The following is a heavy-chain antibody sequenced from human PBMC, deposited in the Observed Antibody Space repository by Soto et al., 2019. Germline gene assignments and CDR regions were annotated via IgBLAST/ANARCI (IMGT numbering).Heavy chain of an antibody. D-gene: IGHD3-22*01. V-gene: IGHV1-46*01. CDR3: AGAYYYDSSGYNAFDI. CDR1: GYTFTSYY. J-gene: IGHJ3*02. CDR2: INPSGGST. Sequence: AASVKVSCKASGYTFTSYYMHWVRQAPGQGLEWMGIINPSGGSTSYAQKFQGRVTMTRDTSTSTVYMELSSLRSEDTAVYYCAGAYYYDSSGYNAFDIWGQGTMVTVSS.